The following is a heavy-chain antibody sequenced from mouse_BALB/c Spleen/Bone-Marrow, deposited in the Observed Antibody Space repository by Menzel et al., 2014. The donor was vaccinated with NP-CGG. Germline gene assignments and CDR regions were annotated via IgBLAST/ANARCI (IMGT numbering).Heavy chain of an antibody. CDR2: ISSGGSSI. CDR1: GFTFSSFG. Sequence: EVKLVESGGGLVQSGGSRKLSCAASGFTFSSFGMHWVRQAPEKGLEWVAYISSGGSSIYFADTMKGRLTISRDNPKNTLFLQLTSLRSEDTAIYYCARRGLRDYFAYWGQGTTLTVSS. V-gene: IGHV5-17*02. D-gene: IGHD2-2*01. J-gene: IGHJ2*01. CDR3: ARRGLRDYFAY.